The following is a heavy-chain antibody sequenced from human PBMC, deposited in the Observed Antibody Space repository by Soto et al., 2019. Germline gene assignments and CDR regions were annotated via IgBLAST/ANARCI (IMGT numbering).Heavy chain of an antibody. CDR3: AGDSYCGGDCYYFDY. Sequence: QVQLQESGPGLVKPSQTLSLTCTVSGGSISSGDYYWSWILQPPGKSLEWIGYIYYSGSTYYNPSLKSRVTISVDTSKYQFSLKLSSVTAADTAVYYCAGDSYCGGDCYYFDYWGQGTLVTVSS. D-gene: IGHD2-21*02. V-gene: IGHV4-30-4*01. CDR1: GGSISSGDYY. J-gene: IGHJ4*02. CDR2: IYYSGST.